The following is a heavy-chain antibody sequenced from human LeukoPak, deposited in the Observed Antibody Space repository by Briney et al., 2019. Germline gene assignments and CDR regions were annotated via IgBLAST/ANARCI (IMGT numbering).Heavy chain of an antibody. D-gene: IGHD2-2*01. Sequence: ASVKVSCKASGYTFTGYYMHWVRQAPGQGLEWMGWINPNSGGANYAQKFQGRVTMTGDTSISTAYMELSRLRSDDTAVYYCARGRMEDVNVVVPAAIWVDPWGQGTLVTVSS. J-gene: IGHJ5*02. CDR1: GYTFTGYY. CDR3: ARGRMEDVNVVVPAAIWVDP. V-gene: IGHV1-2*02. CDR2: INPNSGGA.